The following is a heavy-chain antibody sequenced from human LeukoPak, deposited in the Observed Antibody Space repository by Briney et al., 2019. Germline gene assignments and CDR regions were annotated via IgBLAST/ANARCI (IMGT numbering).Heavy chain of an antibody. CDR2: VDPADGEA. CDR1: GYTFTDYY. Sequence: ASVKVSCKASGYTFTDYYLHWVQQAPGKGLEWMGRVDPADGEAAYAEKFQGRVTITADPSRATAYMELASLRSEDTAMYYCARSKVEMATIDAFDIWGQGTMVTVSS. J-gene: IGHJ3*02. D-gene: IGHD5-24*01. V-gene: IGHV1-69-2*01. CDR3: ARSKVEMATIDAFDI.